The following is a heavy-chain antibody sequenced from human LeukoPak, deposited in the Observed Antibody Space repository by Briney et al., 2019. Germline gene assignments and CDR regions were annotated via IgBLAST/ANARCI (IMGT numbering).Heavy chain of an antibody. CDR2: ISYDGSNK. CDR1: GFTFSSYG. Sequence: PGRSLRLSCAASGFTFSSYGMHWVRQAPGKGLEWVAVISYDGSNKYYADSVKGRFTISRDNSKNTLYLQMNSLRAEDTAVYYCAKDRGGSSSSLFDYWGQGTLVTVSS. D-gene: IGHD6-6*01. J-gene: IGHJ4*02. V-gene: IGHV3-30*18. CDR3: AKDRGGSSSSLFDY.